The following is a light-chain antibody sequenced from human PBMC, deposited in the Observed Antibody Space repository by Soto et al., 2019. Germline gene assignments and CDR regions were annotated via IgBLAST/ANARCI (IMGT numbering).Light chain of an antibody. CDR2: YDD. J-gene: IGLJ1*01. CDR1: SSNIGNSA. V-gene: IGLV1-36*01. Sequence: QSVLTQPPSVSDAPRQRVTISCSGSSSNIGNSAVNWYQQLPGKAPKLLIYYDDLLPSGVSDRFSGSKSGTSASLAISGLQSEDEADYYCAAWDDSLNGQVFGTGTKVTVL. CDR3: AAWDDSLNGQV.